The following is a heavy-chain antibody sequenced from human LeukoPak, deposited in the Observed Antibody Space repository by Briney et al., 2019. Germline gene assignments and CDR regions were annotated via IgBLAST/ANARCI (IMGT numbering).Heavy chain of an antibody. CDR3: ARGMGLLGYAFDI. V-gene: IGHV3-64*04. Sequence: GGSLRLSCSASGFTFSSYAMHWVRQAPGKGLEYVSAISSNGGSTYYADSVKGRFTISRDNSKNTLYLQMNSLRAEDTAVYYCARGMGLLGYAFDIWGQGTMVTVSS. CDR1: GFTFSSYA. J-gene: IGHJ3*02. D-gene: IGHD1-26*01. CDR2: ISSNGGST.